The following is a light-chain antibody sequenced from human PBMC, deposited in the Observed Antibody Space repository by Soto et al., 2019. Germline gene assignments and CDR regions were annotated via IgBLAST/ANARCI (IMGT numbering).Light chain of an antibody. J-gene: IGKJ2*01. Sequence: DIHMTQSPSTLSASVGDRITITCRASQDVSQWLAWYQHKPGKAPKLLIYKASTLESGVSSRFSGRGSGTEFTLTIRDLQPDDFATYYCQQYSSDLNTFCQGTKLEIK. CDR3: QQYSSDLNT. CDR2: KAS. CDR1: QDVSQW. V-gene: IGKV1-5*03.